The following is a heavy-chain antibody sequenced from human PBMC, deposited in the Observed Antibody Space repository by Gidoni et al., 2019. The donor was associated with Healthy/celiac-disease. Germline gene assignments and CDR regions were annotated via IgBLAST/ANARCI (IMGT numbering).Heavy chain of an antibody. V-gene: IGHV4-34*01. D-gene: IGHD5-18*01. Sequence: QVQLQQWGAGLLTPSETLSLTCAVYGGSFSGYYWSWIRQPPGKGLEWIGEINHSGSTNYNPSLKSRVTISVDTSKNQFSLKLSSVTAADTAVYYCARARRRGYSYGPPDYWGQGTLVTVSS. CDR1: GGSFSGYY. J-gene: IGHJ4*02. CDR2: INHSGST. CDR3: ARARRRGYSYGPPDY.